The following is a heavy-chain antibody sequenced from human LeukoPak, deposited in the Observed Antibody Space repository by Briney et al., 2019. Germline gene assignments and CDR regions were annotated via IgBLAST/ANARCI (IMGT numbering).Heavy chain of an antibody. CDR1: GGSFSGYY. CDR3: ARGSAAAAHDY. J-gene: IGHJ4*02. CDR2: INHSGST. V-gene: IGHV4-34*01. D-gene: IGHD6-13*01. Sequence: PSETLSLTCAVYGGSFSGYYWGWIRQPPGKGLEWIGEINHSGSTNYNPSLKSRVTISVDTSKNQFALKLSSVTAADTAVYYCARGSAAAAHDYWGQGTLVTVSS.